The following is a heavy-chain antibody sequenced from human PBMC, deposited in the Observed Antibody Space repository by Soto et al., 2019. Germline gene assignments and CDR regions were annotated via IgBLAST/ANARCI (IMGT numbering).Heavy chain of an antibody. J-gene: IGHJ4*02. CDR2: IIPILGIV. CDR3: ASLGADSSGWYCLDY. D-gene: IGHD6-19*01. V-gene: IGHV1-69*02. Sequence: GASVKVSCKASGGTFSSYTISWVRQAPGQGLEWMGRIIPILGIVNYAQKFQGRVTITADKSSSTAYMELSSLRSEDTAVYYFASLGADSSGWYCLDYWGQGTLVTVSS. CDR1: GGTFSSYT.